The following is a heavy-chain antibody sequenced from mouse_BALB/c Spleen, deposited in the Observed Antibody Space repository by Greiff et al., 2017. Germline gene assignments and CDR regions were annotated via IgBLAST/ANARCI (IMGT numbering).Heavy chain of an antibody. CDR3: ARLGRYAQFAY. J-gene: IGHJ3*01. D-gene: IGHD2-14*01. V-gene: IGHV5-6*01. Sequence: EVMLVESGGDLVKPGGSLKLSCAASGFTFSSYGMSWVRQTPDKRLEWVATISSGGSYTYYPDSVKGRFTISRDNAKNTLYLQMSSLKSEDTAMYYCARLGRYAQFAYWGQGTLVTVSA. CDR2: ISSGGSYT. CDR1: GFTFSSYG.